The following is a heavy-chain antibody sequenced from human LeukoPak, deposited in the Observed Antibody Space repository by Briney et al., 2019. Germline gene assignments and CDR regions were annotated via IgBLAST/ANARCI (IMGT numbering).Heavy chain of an antibody. D-gene: IGHD2-2*02. V-gene: IGHV3-30*02. CDR2: IRYDGSNK. CDR3: VRLTLDTVYSYYYYMDV. Sequence: GGSLRLSCAASGFTFSSYGMHWVRQAPGKGLEWVAFIRYDGSNKYYADSVKGRFTISRDNSKNTLYLQMNSLRAEDTAVYYCVRLTLDTVYSYYYYMDVWGKGTTVTVSS. J-gene: IGHJ6*03. CDR1: GFTFSSYG.